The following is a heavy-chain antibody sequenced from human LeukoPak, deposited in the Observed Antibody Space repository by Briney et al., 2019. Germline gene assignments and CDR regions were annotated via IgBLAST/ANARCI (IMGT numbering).Heavy chain of an antibody. V-gene: IGHV3-21*01. D-gene: IGHD3-22*01. CDR3: ARGESYYYDSSGYYHSYYFDY. CDR2: ISSSSNYI. Sequence: GGSLRLSCAASGFTFSSYSMNWVRQAPGKGLEWVSSISSSSNYIYYADSVKGRFTISRDNAKNSLYLQMNSLRAEDTAVYYCARGESYYYDSSGYYHSYYFDYWGQGTLVTVSS. J-gene: IGHJ4*02. CDR1: GFTFSSYS.